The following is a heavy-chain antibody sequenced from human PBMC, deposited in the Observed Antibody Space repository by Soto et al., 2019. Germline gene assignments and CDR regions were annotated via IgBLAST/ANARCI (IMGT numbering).Heavy chain of an antibody. CDR2: IYHSGST. Sequence: QLQLQESGSGLVKPSQTLSLTCAVSGGSISSGGYSWSWIRQPPGKGLEWIGYIYHSGSTYYNPSLKSRVTISVDRSKNQFSLKLSSVTAADTAVYYCARGPVEMAQGTFAFDIWGQGTMVTVSS. D-gene: IGHD3-10*01. J-gene: IGHJ3*02. CDR3: ARGPVEMAQGTFAFDI. CDR1: GGSISSGGYS. V-gene: IGHV4-30-2*01.